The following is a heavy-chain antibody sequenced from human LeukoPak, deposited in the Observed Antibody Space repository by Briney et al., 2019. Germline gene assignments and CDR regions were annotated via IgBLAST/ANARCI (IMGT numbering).Heavy chain of an antibody. D-gene: IGHD3-3*01. Sequence: PGGSLRLSCAASGFTFSSYAMNWVRQAPGKGLEWVSYISSSSSTIYYADSVKGRFTISRDNAKNSLYLQMNSLRAEDTAVYYCARDPHYDFWSGYHMWGYFQHWGQGTLVTVSS. CDR1: GFTFSSYA. CDR2: ISSSSSTI. CDR3: ARDPHYDFWSGYHMWGYFQH. V-gene: IGHV3-48*01. J-gene: IGHJ1*01.